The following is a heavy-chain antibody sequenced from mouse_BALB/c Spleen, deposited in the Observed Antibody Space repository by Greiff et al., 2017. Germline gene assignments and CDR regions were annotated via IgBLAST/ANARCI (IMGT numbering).Heavy chain of an antibody. D-gene: IGHD2-3*01. V-gene: IGHV2-2*02. Sequence: QVQLKQSGPGLVQPSQSLSLTCTVSGFSLTSYGVHWVRQSPGKGLEWLGVIWSGGSTDYNAAFISRLSISKDNSKDQVFFKLNSLQANDTAIYYCARSCNGYYEAFAYWGQGTLVTVSA. J-gene: IGHJ3*01. CDR2: IWSGGST. CDR3: ARSCNGYYEAFAY. CDR1: GFSLTSYG.